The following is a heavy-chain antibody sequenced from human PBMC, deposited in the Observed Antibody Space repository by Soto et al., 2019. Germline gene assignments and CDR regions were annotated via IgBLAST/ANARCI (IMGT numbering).Heavy chain of an antibody. CDR1: GGSIISNNW. J-gene: IGHJ6*02. CDR3: ATCKLGEYYYVMDV. V-gene: IGHV4-4*02. Sequence: QVQLQESGPGLVKPSGTLSLTCGVSGGSIISNNWWTWVRQSPGKGLEWIGEIYHSRRTKYNPSLTGRVSISIDTSKNQFSLKVNSVTAADTAVYYCATCKLGEYYYVMDVWGQWTTVTVSS. CDR2: IYHSRRT. D-gene: IGHD7-27*01.